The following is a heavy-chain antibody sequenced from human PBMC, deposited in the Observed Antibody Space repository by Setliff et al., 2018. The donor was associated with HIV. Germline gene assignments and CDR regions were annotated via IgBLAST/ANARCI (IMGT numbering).Heavy chain of an antibody. CDR3: ARGRVLRGYYYYMDV. CDR2: IIPILGIA. V-gene: IGHV1-69*10. Sequence: SVKVSCKASGGTFSSYAISWVRQAPGQGLEWMGGIIPILGIANYAQKFQGRVTITADKSTSTAYMELSSLRSEDTAVYYCARGRVLRGYYYYMDVWGKGTTVTVSS. D-gene: IGHD3-3*01. CDR1: GGTFSSYA. J-gene: IGHJ6*03.